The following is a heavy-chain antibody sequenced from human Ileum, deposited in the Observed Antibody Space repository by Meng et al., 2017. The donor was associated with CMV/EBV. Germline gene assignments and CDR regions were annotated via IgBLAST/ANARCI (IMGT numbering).Heavy chain of an antibody. Sequence: SETLSLTCTVSGGSISSYHWSWIRQPPGQGLEWIGYIYYSGSTNYNPSLKSRVTISVDTSKNQFSLKLSSVTAADTAVYYCAGDSQYYYGSGSYYTYGMDVWGQGTTVTVTS. CDR1: GGSISSYH. D-gene: IGHD3-10*01. CDR3: AGDSQYYYGSGSYYTYGMDV. CDR2: IYYSGST. J-gene: IGHJ6*02. V-gene: IGHV4-59*01.